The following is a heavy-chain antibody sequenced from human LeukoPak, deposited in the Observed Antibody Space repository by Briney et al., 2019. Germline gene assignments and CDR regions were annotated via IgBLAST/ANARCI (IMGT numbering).Heavy chain of an antibody. J-gene: IGHJ4*02. CDR1: GGSISSRY. CDR2: ASVTANP. V-gene: IGHV4-59*11. Sequence: PSETLSLTCTVAGGSISSRYWTWIRRPPGRGLEWIGYASVTANPDYTLSLKSRVTISVDTSKNQFSLRLTSVTAADTAIYYCASDFTQGGGLLEYWGQGLLVTVSS. CDR3: ASDFTQGGGLLEY. D-gene: IGHD3-16*01.